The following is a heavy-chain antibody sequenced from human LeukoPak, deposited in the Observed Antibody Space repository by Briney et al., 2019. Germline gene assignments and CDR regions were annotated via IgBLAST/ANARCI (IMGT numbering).Heavy chain of an antibody. CDR2: ISAYNGNT. J-gene: IGHJ6*03. V-gene: IGHV1-18*01. Sequence: AVKVSCKASGYTFTSYGISWVRQAPGQGLEWMGWISAYNGNTSYAQKLQGRVTMTTDTSTSTAYMELRSLRSDDTATYYCARVYDSSGSPYYYYYYMDVWGKGTTVTVSS. D-gene: IGHD3-22*01. CDR3: ARVYDSSGSPYYYYYYMDV. CDR1: GYTFTSYG.